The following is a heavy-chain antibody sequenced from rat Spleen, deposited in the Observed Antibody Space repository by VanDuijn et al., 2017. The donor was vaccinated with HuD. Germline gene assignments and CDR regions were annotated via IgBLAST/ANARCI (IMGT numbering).Heavy chain of an antibody. Sequence: QVQLKESGPGLVQPSQTLSLTCTVSGFSLTSYNVHWVRQPTGKGLEWMGIIWTGGSTDYNSALKSRLSISRDTSKSQVFLKMNSLQTEDIATYYCARGGMGITTGVMDAWGQGASVTVSS. V-gene: IGHV2-30*01. D-gene: IGHD1-9*01. CDR2: IWTGGST. CDR3: ARGGMGITTGVMDA. J-gene: IGHJ4*01. CDR1: GFSLTSYN.